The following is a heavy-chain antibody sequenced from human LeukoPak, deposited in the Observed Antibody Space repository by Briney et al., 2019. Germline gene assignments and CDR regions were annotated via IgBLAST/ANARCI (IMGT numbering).Heavy chain of an antibody. D-gene: IGHD6-13*01. J-gene: IGHJ4*02. V-gene: IGHV4-34*01. Sequence: SETLSLTCAVYGGSFSGYYWSWIRQPPGKGLEWIGEINHSGSTNYNPSLKGRVTISVDTSKNQFSLKLSSVTAADTAVYYCARIGYSSSWGRFDYWGQGTLVTVSS. CDR2: INHSGST. CDR3: ARIGYSSSWGRFDY. CDR1: GGSFSGYY.